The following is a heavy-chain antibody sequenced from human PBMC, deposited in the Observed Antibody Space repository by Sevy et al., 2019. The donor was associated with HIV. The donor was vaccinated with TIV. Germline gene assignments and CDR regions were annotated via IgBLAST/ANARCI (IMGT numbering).Heavy chain of an antibody. V-gene: IGHV4-59*01. CDR3: ALAVAGNYYYYMDV. CDR1: GGSISSYY. CDR2: NYYSGST. J-gene: IGHJ6*03. D-gene: IGHD6-19*01. Sequence: SETLSLTCTVSGGSISSYYWSWIRQPPGKGLEWFGYNYYSGSTNYNPSLKSRVTISVDTSKNQFSLKLSSVTAADTAVYYCALAVAGNYYYYMDVWGKGTTVTVSS.